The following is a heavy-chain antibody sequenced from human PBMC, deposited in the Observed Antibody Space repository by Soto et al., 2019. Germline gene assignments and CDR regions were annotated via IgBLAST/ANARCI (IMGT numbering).Heavy chain of an antibody. CDR1: GGSISSYY. Sequence: SETLSLTCTVSGGSISSYYWSWIRQPPGKGLEWIGYVYSSGSTNYNPSLKSRVTISVDTSRNQFSLKVNSVTAADTAVYYCARRAVVAVTGSLDNWLEPRGQGILVTVSS. CDR2: VYSSGST. D-gene: IGHD2-21*01. CDR3: ARRAVVAVTGSLDNWLEP. J-gene: IGHJ5*02. V-gene: IGHV4-59*01.